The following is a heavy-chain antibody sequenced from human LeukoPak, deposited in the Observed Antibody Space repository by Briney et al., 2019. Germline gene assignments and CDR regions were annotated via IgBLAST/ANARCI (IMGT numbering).Heavy chain of an antibody. Sequence: GGSMRLSCAASGFTFSSYWMHWVRQAPGKGLVWVSRINSDGSSTSYADSVKGRFTISRDNAKNTLYLQMNSLRAEDTDVYYCAREGPFGVVIFDYWGQGTLVTVSS. CDR2: INSDGSST. J-gene: IGHJ4*02. CDR3: AREGPFGVVIFDY. CDR1: GFTFSSYW. V-gene: IGHV3-74*01. D-gene: IGHD3-3*01.